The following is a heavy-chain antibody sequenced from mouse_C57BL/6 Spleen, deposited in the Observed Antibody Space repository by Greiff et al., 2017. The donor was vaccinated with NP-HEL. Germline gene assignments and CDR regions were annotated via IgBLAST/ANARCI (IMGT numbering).Heavy chain of an antibody. J-gene: IGHJ2*01. CDR1: GYTFTSYW. CDR2: IDPSDSYT. Sequence: QVQLQQPGAELVKPGASVKLSCKASGYTFTSYWMQWVKQRPGQGLEWIGEIDPSDSYTNYNQKFKGKATLTVDTSSSTAYMQLSSLTSADSAVYYCARKGVYYGSSPSYYFDYWGKGTTLTVSS. V-gene: IGHV1-50*01. D-gene: IGHD1-1*01. CDR3: ARKGVYYGSSPSYYFDY.